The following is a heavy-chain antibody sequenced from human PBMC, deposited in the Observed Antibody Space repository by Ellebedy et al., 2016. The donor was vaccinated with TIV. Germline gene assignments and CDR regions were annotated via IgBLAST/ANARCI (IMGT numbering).Heavy chain of an antibody. CDR1: GGTFSSYA. CDR2: IIPSLGLGTV. V-gene: IGHV1-69*06. D-gene: IGHD6-19*01. Sequence: AASVQVSCKSSGGTFSSYAITWVRQAPGQGLEWMGGIIPSLGLGTVKIVQKFQDRVTISADISTSTTYMDLIRLTSDDTAVYYCATFVAGAGQFDHWGQGTLVTVSS. CDR3: ATFVAGAGQFDH. J-gene: IGHJ4*02.